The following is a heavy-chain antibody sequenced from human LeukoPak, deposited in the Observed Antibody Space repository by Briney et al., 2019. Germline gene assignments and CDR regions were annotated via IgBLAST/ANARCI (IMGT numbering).Heavy chain of an antibody. CDR2: IYYSGST. Sequence: PSETLSLTCTVSGGSISGYYWSWIRQPPGKGLEWIGYIYYSGSTNYNPSLKSRVTISVDTSKNQFSLKLSSVTAADTAVYYCARGEAGGGSSWSTTPVKDVWGKGTTVTVSS. CDR1: GGSISGYY. CDR3: ARGEAGGGSSWSTTPVKDV. J-gene: IGHJ6*04. D-gene: IGHD6-13*01. V-gene: IGHV4-59*01.